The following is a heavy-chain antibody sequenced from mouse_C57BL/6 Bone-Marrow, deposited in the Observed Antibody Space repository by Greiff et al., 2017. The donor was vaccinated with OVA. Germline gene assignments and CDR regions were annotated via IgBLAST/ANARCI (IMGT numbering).Heavy chain of an antibody. CDR1: GFSLTSYG. D-gene: IGHD1-1*01. Sequence: VMLVESGPGLVQPSQSLSITCTVSGFSLTSYGVHWVRQSPGKGLEWLGVIWSGGSTDYNAAFISRLSISKDNSKSQVFFKMNSLQANDTAIYYCAIIDYAMDYWGQGTSVTVSS. CDR2: IWSGGST. CDR3: AIIDYAMDY. J-gene: IGHJ4*01. V-gene: IGHV2-2*02.